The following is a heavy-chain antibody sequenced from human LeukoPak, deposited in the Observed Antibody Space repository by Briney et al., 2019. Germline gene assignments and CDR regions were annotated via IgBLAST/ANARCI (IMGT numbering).Heavy chain of an antibody. J-gene: IGHJ4*02. CDR1: GYTFTGYY. V-gene: IGHV1-2*02. D-gene: IGHD6-13*01. CDR2: INPNSGGT. CDR3: ARTYPGYSSSWYYFDY. Sequence: ASVKVSCKASGYTFTGYYMHWVRQAPGQGLEWMGWINPNSGGTNYAQKFQGRVTMTRDTSISTAYMELSRLRSDDTAVYYCARTYPGYSSSWYYFDYWGQGTLVTVSS.